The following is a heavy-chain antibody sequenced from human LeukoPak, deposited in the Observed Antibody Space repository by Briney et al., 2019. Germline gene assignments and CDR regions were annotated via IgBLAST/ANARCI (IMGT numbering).Heavy chain of an antibody. D-gene: IGHD2-21*01. V-gene: IGHV3-30*04. CDR2: VLCDGSNK. J-gene: IGHJ4*02. CDR3: VRDNYGGILDF. CDR1: GFPFTRYT. Sequence: GSPLSLPCAASGFPFTRYTMHGLRQATGKGVEWVAVVLCDGSNKYYADSVKGRFTLSRDNSKNTLSLQMNTLRADDTAVYYCVRDNYGGILDFWGQGTLVTVSS.